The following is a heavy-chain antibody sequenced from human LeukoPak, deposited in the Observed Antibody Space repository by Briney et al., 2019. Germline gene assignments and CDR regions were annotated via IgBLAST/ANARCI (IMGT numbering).Heavy chain of an antibody. V-gene: IGHV1-18*01. CDR1: GYTFTSYG. J-gene: IGHJ6*02. CDR2: ISAYNGNT. CDR3: AREGSSSWYGNYYYGMDV. D-gene: IGHD6-13*01. Sequence: ASVKVSCKASGYTFTSYGISWVRQAPGQGLEWMGWISAYNGNTNYAQKLQSRVTMTTDTSTSTAYMELRSLRPDDTAVYYCAREGSSSWYGNYYYGMDVWGQGTTVTVSS.